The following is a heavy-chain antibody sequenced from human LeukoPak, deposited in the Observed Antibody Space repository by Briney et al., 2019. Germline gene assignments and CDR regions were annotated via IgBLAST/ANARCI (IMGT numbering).Heavy chain of an antibody. Sequence: AGSLRLSCAASAFTFSSYAMHWVRQAPGKGLEWVAVISYDGSNKYYADSVKGRFTISRDNSKNTLYLQMNSLRAEDTAVYYCAREGYSYGYYFDYWGQGTLVTVSS. CDR1: AFTFSSYA. J-gene: IGHJ4*02. D-gene: IGHD5-18*01. CDR3: AREGYSYGYYFDY. CDR2: ISYDGSNK. V-gene: IGHV3-30-3*01.